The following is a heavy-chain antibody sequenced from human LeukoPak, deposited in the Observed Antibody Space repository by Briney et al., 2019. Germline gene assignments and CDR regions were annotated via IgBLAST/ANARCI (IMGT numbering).Heavy chain of an antibody. CDR3: ARGDYWFPPDAFDI. CDR2: IIPIFGTA. J-gene: IGHJ3*02. V-gene: IGHV1-69*05. D-gene: IGHD4-17*01. CDR1: GGTFSSYA. Sequence: SVKVSCKASGGTFSSYAISWVRQAPGHGLEWMGGIIPIFGTANYAQKFQGRVTITTDESTSTAYMELSSLRSEDTAVYYCARGDYWFPPDAFDIWGQGTMVTVSS.